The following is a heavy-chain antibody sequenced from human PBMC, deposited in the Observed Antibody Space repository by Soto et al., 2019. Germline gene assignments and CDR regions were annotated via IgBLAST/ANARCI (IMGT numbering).Heavy chain of an antibody. CDR2: ISYDGSNK. J-gene: IGHJ4*02. CDR1: GFTFSSYG. V-gene: IGHV3-30*18. CDR3: AKMAAARHRGYFDY. Sequence: QVQLVESGGGVVQPGRSLRLSCAASGFTFSSYGMHWVRQAPGKGLERVAVISYDGSNKYYADSVKGRFTISRDNSKNTLYLQMNSLRAEDTAVYYCAKMAAARHRGYFDYWGQGTLVTVSS. D-gene: IGHD6-13*01.